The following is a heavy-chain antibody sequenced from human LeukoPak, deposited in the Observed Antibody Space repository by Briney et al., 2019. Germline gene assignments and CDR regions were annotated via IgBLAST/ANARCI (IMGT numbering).Heavy chain of an antibody. CDR3: ARERSDWFDP. CDR1: GGSISSYY. Sequence: PSETLSLTCTVSGGSISSYYWSWLRQPPGKGLEWIGYIYHSGSTNYNPFLKSRVTISVDTSKNQFSLKLSSVTAADTAVYYCARERSDWFDPWGQGTLVTVSS. J-gene: IGHJ5*02. V-gene: IGHV4-59*01. CDR2: IYHSGST.